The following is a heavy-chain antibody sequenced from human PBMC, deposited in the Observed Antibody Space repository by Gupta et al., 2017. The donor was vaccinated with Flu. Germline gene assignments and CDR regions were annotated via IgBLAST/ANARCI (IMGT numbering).Heavy chain of an antibody. CDR1: GYNFNNDW. V-gene: IGHV5-51*01. D-gene: IGHD3-16*01. CDR2: IYPADSDT. J-gene: IGHJ4*02. CDR3: VRPSSGTYVYDY. Sequence: EVQLVQSGAEVKKPGESLRISCQASGYNFNNDWIGWVRQMPGKGLEWMGIIYPADSDTRYSPSFQGQVTISADTSITTAHLHWSSLKASDTAIYYCVRPSSGTYVYDYWGQGTLVTVSS.